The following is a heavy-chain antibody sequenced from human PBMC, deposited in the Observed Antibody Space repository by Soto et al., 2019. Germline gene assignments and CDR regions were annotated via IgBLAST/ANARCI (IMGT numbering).Heavy chain of an antibody. CDR2: ISGASGTI. V-gene: IGHV3-48*01. CDR1: GFTFRNYN. D-gene: IGHD2-15*01. CDR3: ARDCGYRYRMDF. J-gene: IGHJ6*02. Sequence: PGGSLRLSCAASGFTFRNYNMNWVRQAPGKGLEWLSYISGASGTIYYADSMQGRFTISRDNTKNSLYLQMNSLRAEDTAMYYCARDCGYRYRMDFCAQGTTVTVSS.